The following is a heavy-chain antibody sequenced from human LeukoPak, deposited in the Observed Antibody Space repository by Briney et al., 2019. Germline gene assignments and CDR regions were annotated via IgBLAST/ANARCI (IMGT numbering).Heavy chain of an antibody. Sequence: GGSLRLSCAASGFTFSNYGMNWVRQAPGKGLEWVAVIWYDGSNKYYGDSMKGRFTISRDNSKNTLYLQMNSLRAEDTAMYYCARGGTQWLVHDYWGQGTLVTVSS. CDR2: IWYDGSNK. V-gene: IGHV3-33*01. CDR3: ARGGTQWLVHDY. D-gene: IGHD6-19*01. J-gene: IGHJ4*02. CDR1: GFTFSNYG.